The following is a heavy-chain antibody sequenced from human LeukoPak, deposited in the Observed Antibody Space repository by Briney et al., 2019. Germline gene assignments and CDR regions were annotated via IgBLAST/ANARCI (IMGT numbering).Heavy chain of an antibody. CDR1: GFTFSSFW. J-gene: IGHJ4*02. D-gene: IGHD1-26*01. Sequence: PGGSLRLSCAASGFTFSSFWMSWVRQAPGKGLEWVSAISGSGGSTYYADSVKGRFTISRDNSKNTLYLQMNSLRAEDTAVYYCAKDLSGSYYRGVSDYWGQGTLVTVSS. CDR3: AKDLSGSYYRGVSDY. V-gene: IGHV3-23*01. CDR2: ISGSGGST.